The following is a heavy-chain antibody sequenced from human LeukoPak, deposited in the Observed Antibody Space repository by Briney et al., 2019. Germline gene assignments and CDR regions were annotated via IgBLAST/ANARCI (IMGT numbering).Heavy chain of an antibody. J-gene: IGHJ4*02. V-gene: IGHV4-4*07. CDR2: IYNSGST. Sequence: PSETLSLTCTVSGGSISSYYWSWVRQPAGKGLEWIGRIYNSGSTSYNPSLESRVTMSVDTSKNQFSLKLTSVTAADTAVYYCARGRYFAYWSQGTLVTVSS. CDR3: ARGRYFAY. CDR1: GGSISSYY.